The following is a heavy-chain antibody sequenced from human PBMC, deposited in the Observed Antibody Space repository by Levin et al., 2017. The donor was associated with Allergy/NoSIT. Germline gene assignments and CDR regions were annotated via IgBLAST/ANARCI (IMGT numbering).Heavy chain of an antibody. V-gene: IGHV3-21*01. Sequence: LSLTCAASGFTFRSYSMNWVRQAPGKGLEWVSSISSSSSYIYYADSVKGRFTISRDNAKNSLYLQMNSLRAEDTAVYYCARVPFAGSYCGGDCTTWGQGTLVTVSS. D-gene: IGHD2-21*02. J-gene: IGHJ4*02. CDR1: GFTFRSYS. CDR3: ARVPFAGSYCGGDCTT. CDR2: ISSSSSYI.